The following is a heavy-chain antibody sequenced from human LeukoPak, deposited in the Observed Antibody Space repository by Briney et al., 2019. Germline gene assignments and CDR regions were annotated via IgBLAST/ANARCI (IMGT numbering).Heavy chain of an antibody. CDR2: IYYSGST. V-gene: IGHV4-59*01. CDR1: GGSISSYY. D-gene: IGHD4-17*01. Sequence: SETLSLTCTVSGGSISSYYWSWIRQPPGKGLEWIGYIYYSGSTNYNPSLKSRVTISVDTSKDQFSLKLSSVTAADTAVYYCARVLAYGDFNDAFGIWGQGTMVTVSS. CDR3: ARVLAYGDFNDAFGI. J-gene: IGHJ3*02.